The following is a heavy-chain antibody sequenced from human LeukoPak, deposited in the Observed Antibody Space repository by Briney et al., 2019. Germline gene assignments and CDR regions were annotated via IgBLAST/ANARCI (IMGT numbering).Heavy chain of an antibody. CDR1: GFTFSSYG. CDR2: IRYDGSNK. V-gene: IGHV3-30*02. Sequence: SGGPLRLSCAASGFTFSSYGMHWVRQAPGKGLEWVAFIRYDGSNKYYADSVKGRFTISRDNSKNTLYLQMNSLRAEDTAVYYCAKDVGIAARSRVGYYYMDVWGKGTTVTVSS. CDR3: AKDVGIAARSRVGYYYMDV. J-gene: IGHJ6*03. D-gene: IGHD6-6*01.